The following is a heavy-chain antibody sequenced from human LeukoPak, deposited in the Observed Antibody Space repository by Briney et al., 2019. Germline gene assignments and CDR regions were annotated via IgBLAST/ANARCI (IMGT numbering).Heavy chain of an antibody. J-gene: IGHJ5*02. CDR1: GYTFTSYD. D-gene: IGHD1-1*01. Sequence: GASVKVSFKASGYTFTSYDINWVRQATGQGLEWMGWINPNSGNTGYAQKLQGRVTITRNTSISTAYMELSSLRSEDTAVYYCARGGWVHLGPNWFEPWGQGTLVTVSS. V-gene: IGHV1-8*03. CDR3: ARGGWVHLGPNWFEP. CDR2: INPNSGNT.